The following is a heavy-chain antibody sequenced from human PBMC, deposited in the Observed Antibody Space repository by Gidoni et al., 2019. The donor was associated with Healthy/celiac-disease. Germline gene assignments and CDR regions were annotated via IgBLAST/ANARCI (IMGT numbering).Heavy chain of an antibody. J-gene: IGHJ4*02. V-gene: IGHV3-9*01. CDR2: ISRNSGSI. Sequence: VQRVASGGGFVQPGRSVRLACAASGFTFAVYAMHWVRQAPGKGMAVVSGISRNSGSIGYADSVKGRFRVSRENAKNPLYLQMNSLSAEDTALYYCAKDTGSSWYYFDYWGQGTLVTVSS. D-gene: IGHD6-13*01. CDR3: AKDTGSSWYYFDY. CDR1: GFTFAVYA.